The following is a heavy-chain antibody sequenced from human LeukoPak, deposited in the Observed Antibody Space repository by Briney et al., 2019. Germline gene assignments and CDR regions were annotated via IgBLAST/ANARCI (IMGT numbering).Heavy chain of an antibody. V-gene: IGHV4-59*01. Sequence: SETLSLTCTVSGGSISSYYWSWIRQPPGKGLEWIGYIYYSGSTNYNPSLKSRVTISVDTSKNQFSLKLSPVTAADTAVYYCARNRDYGDYVLDYWGQGTLVTVSS. CDR1: GGSISSYY. J-gene: IGHJ4*02. CDR3: ARNRDYGDYVLDY. D-gene: IGHD4-17*01. CDR2: IYYSGST.